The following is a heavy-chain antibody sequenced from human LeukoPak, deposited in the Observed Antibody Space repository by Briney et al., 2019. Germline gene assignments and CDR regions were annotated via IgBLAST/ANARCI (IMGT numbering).Heavy chain of an antibody. V-gene: IGHV3-30*18. D-gene: IGHD3-16*02. CDR2: ISYDGSNK. CDR1: GFTFSSYG. J-gene: IGHJ3*02. CDR3: AKVVAGSGAFDI. Sequence: GGSLRLSCAASGFTFSSYGMHWVRQAPGKGLEWVAVISYDGSNKYYADSVKGRFTISRDNSKDTLYLQMNSLRAEDTAVYYCAKVVAGSGAFDIWGQGTMVTVSS.